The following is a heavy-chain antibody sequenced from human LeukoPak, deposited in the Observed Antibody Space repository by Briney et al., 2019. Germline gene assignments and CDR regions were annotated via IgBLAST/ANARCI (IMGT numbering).Heavy chain of an antibody. D-gene: IGHD2-15*01. CDR2: INHSGST. Sequence: SETLSLTCAVYGGSFSGYYWSWIRQPPGKGLEWIGEINHSGSTNYNPSLKSRVTISVDTSKNQFSLKLSSVTAADTAVYYCARVGCSGGSCYWDYWGQGTLVTVSS. V-gene: IGHV4-34*01. CDR3: ARVGCSGGSCYWDY. CDR1: GGSFSGYY. J-gene: IGHJ4*02.